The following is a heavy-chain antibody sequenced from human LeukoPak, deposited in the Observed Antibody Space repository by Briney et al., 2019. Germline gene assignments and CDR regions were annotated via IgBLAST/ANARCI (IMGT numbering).Heavy chain of an antibody. CDR3: ARVPAGAGTGPYYYYYYMDV. CDR2: IIPIFGTA. V-gene: IGHV1-69*06. D-gene: IGHD6-13*01. J-gene: IGHJ6*03. Sequence: GASVKVSCKASGGTFSSYAISWVRQAPGQGLEWMGGIIPIFGTANYAQKFQGRVTITADKSTSTAYMELSSLRSEDTAVYYCARVPAGAGTGPYYYYYYMDVWGKGTTVTVSS. CDR1: GGTFSSYA.